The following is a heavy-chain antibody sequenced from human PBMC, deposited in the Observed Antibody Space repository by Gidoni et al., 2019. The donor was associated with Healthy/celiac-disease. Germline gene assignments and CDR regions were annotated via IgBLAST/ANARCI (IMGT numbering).Heavy chain of an antibody. D-gene: IGHD2-2*02. V-gene: IGHV1-2*02. Sequence: QVQLVQSGAEVKKPGAPVKVSCKASGYTFTGYYMHWVRQAPGQGLEWMGWINPNSGGTNYAQKFQGRVTMTRDTSISTAYMELSRLRSDDTAVYYCARDFRRVVVVPAAILGYWGQGTLVTVSS. J-gene: IGHJ4*02. CDR3: ARDFRRVVVVPAAILGY. CDR2: INPNSGGT. CDR1: GYTFTGYY.